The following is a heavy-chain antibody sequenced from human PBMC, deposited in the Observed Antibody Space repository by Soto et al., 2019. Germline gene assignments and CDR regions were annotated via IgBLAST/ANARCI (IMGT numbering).Heavy chain of an antibody. D-gene: IGHD5-18*01. CDR3: ARHKIEADTAMDPYYYCGMDV. V-gene: IGHV5-51*01. CDR1: GYSFTSYW. J-gene: IGHJ6*02. Sequence: PGESLKISCKGSGYSFTSYWIGWVRQMPGKGLEWMGIIYPGDSDTRYSPSFQGQVTISAEKSISTAYLQWSSLKASDTAMYYCARHKIEADTAMDPYYYCGMDVWGQVTTVTVSS. CDR2: IYPGDSDT.